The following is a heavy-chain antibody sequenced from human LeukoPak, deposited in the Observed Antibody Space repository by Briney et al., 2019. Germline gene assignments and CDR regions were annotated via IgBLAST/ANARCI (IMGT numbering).Heavy chain of an antibody. D-gene: IGHD2-2*02. V-gene: IGHV1-2*02. J-gene: IGHJ4*02. CDR3: ARDRGVVVVPAAILFDY. Sequence: ASVKVSCKASGYTFTGYYMHWVRQAPGQGLEWMGWINPNSGGTNYAQKLQGRVTMTTDTSTSTAYMELRSLRSDDTAVYYCARDRGVVVVPAAILFDYWGQGTLVTVSS. CDR1: GYTFTGYY. CDR2: INPNSGGT.